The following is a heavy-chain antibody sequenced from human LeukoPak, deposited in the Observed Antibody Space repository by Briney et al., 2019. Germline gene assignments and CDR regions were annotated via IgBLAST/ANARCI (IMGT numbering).Heavy chain of an antibody. CDR2: IHYSGTT. CDR1: GGSISTYY. Sequence: PSETLSLTCTVSGGSISTYYWSWIRQPPGKGLEWIGYIHYSGTTNYNPSLKNRVTISLDTSKNQFPLTLSSVTAADTAVYYCARMGGYSGYATHWGQGTLVTVSS. J-gene: IGHJ4*02. CDR3: ARMGGYSGYATH. D-gene: IGHD5-12*01. V-gene: IGHV4-59*08.